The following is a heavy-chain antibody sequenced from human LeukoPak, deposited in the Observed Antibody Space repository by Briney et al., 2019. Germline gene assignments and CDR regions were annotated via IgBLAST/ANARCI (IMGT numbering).Heavy chain of an antibody. CDR1: GFTYGSYG. CDR3: AKEPPGS. Sequence: GGSLRLSCAASGFTYGSYGMHWVRQAPGKGLEWVAHIWYDGSNQYYADSVKGRCTVSRDNSKNTLFLQMNSLRAEDTAVYYCAKEPPGSWGQGTLVTVSS. CDR2: IWYDGSNQ. V-gene: IGHV3-33*06. J-gene: IGHJ4*02. D-gene: IGHD2-15*01.